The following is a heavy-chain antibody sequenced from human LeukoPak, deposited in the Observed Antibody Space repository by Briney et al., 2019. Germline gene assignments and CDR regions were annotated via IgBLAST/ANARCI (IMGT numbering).Heavy chain of an antibody. CDR1: GYSFTSYW. CDR2: IYPGDYDT. Sequence: GESLKISCKGSGYSFTSYWIGWVRQMPGKGLEWMGIIYPGDYDTRYSPSFQGQVTISADKSISTAYLQWGSLKASDTAMYYCARRKADYYYGMDVWGQGTTVTVSS. CDR3: ARRKADYYYGMDV. J-gene: IGHJ6*02. V-gene: IGHV5-51*01.